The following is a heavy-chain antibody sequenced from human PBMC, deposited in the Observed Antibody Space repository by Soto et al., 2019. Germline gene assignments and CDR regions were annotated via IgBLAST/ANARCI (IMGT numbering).Heavy chain of an antibody. CDR1: GGSFSGYY. V-gene: IGHV4-34*01. D-gene: IGHD6-19*01. CDR3: ARGRRQCLPPGWFDP. J-gene: IGHJ5*02. CDR2: INHSGST. Sequence: QVQLQQWGAGLLKPSETLSLTCAVYGGSFSGYYWSWIRQPPGKGLEWIGEINHSGSTNYNPSLKSRVTISVDTSKNQFSLKLSSVTAADTAVYYCARGRRQCLPPGWFDPWGQGTLVTVSS.